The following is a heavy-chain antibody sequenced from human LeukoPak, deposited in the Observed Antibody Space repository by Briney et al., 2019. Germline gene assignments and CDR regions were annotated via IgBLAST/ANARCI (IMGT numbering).Heavy chain of an antibody. CDR1: GWSFSGYY. Sequence: SETLSLTCAVYGWSFSGYYWRWIRQPPGKGLGWIGEIKYSGSTNYNPSLKSRVTISVDTYKNQFSLKLSSVTAADTAVYYCARGAWVQLWLPNNYYLDVWGKGTTVTVSS. CDR3: ARGAWVQLWLPNNYYLDV. CDR2: IKYSGST. D-gene: IGHD5-18*01. J-gene: IGHJ6*03. V-gene: IGHV4-34*01.